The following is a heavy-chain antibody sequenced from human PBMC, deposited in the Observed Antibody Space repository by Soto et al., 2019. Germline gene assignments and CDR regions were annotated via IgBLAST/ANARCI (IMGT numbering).Heavy chain of an antibody. CDR1: AFTFSSHN. CDR3: ARNGGIAARHYSGMDV. D-gene: IGHD6-6*01. V-gene: IGHV3-72*01. CDR2: SRNKANNYAT. J-gene: IGHJ6*02. Sequence: RLSCAASAFTFSSHNMFWVRQAPGKGMEWVGRSRNKANNYATEYAASVKGRFTISRDDSKNSLYLQMNSLKTEDTAVYYCARNGGIAARHYSGMDVWGQGTTVTV.